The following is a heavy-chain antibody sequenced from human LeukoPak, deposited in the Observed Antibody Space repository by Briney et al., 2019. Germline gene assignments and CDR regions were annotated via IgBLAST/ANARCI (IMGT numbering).Heavy chain of an antibody. V-gene: IGHV3-74*01. Sequence: EGSLRLSCAASGFIFSNYWMHWVRQAPGEGLVWVSRIVSDGSSTSNADSVKGRFTISRDNAKNTLYLQMNSLRAEDTAVYYCARGTGLIDYWGQGTLVTVSS. CDR3: ARGTGLIDY. D-gene: IGHD2-8*02. CDR2: IVSDGSST. CDR1: GFIFSNYW. J-gene: IGHJ4*02.